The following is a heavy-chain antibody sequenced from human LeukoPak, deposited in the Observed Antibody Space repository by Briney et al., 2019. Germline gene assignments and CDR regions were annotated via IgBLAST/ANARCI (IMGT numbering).Heavy chain of an antibody. J-gene: IGHJ6*02. CDR2: MNPNSGNT. CDR3: ASRGSSSPINKYYYYYYGMDV. CDR1: GYTFTSYD. D-gene: IGHD6-6*01. Sequence: GASVKVSCKASGYTFTSYDINWVRQATGQGLEWMGWMNPNSGNTGYAQKFQGRVTITADKSTSTAYMELSSLRSEDTAVYYCASRGSSSPINKYYYYYYGMDVWGQGTTVTVSS. V-gene: IGHV1-8*01.